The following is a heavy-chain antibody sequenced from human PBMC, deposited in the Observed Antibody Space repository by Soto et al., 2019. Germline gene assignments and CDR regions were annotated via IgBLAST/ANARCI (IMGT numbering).Heavy chain of an antibody. V-gene: IGHV4-59*01. D-gene: IGHD1-26*01. CDR2: IYYSGST. Sequence: SETLSLTCTVSGGSISSYYWRWIRPPPGKGLEWIGYIYYSGSTNYNPSLKSRVTISVDTSKNQFSLKLSSVTAAVTSVYYCARVSLRPSYYWFDPWGQGTLVTVSS. J-gene: IGHJ5*02. CDR3: ARVSLRPSYYWFDP. CDR1: GGSISSYY.